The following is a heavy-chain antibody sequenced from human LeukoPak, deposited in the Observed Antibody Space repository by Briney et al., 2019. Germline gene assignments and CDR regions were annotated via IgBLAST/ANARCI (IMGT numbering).Heavy chain of an antibody. CDR1: GGSISNYY. V-gene: IGHV4-59*01. Sequence: SETLSLTCTVSGGSISNYYWSWIRQPPGQGLEWIGYIYYSGSTNYNPSLKSRVTISVDTSKNQFSLKLSSVTAADTAVYYCARDVAAAGTGGVWFDPWGQGTLVTVSS. D-gene: IGHD6-13*01. CDR2: IYYSGST. J-gene: IGHJ5*02. CDR3: ARDVAAAGTGGVWFDP.